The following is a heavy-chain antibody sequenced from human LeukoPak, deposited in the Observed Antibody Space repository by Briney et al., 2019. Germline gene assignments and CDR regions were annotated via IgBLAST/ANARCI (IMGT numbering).Heavy chain of an antibody. Sequence: ASVKVSCKASGYTFTSYDINWVRQATGQGLEWMAWMNPNSGNTGYAQKFQGRVTITRNTSMSTAYMELSSLRSEDTAVYYCARGDLVGADDTNFDYWGQGTLVTVSS. J-gene: IGHJ4*02. D-gene: IGHD1-26*01. CDR3: ARGDLVGADDTNFDY. V-gene: IGHV1-8*03. CDR1: GYTFTSYD. CDR2: MNPNSGNT.